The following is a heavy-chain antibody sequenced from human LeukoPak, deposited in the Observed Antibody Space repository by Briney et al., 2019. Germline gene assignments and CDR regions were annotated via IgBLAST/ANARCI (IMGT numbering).Heavy chain of an antibody. V-gene: IGHV3-21*01. Sequence: GGSLRLSCAASGFTFSSYSMNWVRQAPGKGLEWVSSISSSSSYIYYADSVKGRFTISRDNAKNSLYPQMNSLRAEDTAVYYCARETYGDYGDAFDIWGQGTMVTVSS. D-gene: IGHD4-17*01. CDR2: ISSSSSYI. J-gene: IGHJ3*02. CDR1: GFTFSSYS. CDR3: ARETYGDYGDAFDI.